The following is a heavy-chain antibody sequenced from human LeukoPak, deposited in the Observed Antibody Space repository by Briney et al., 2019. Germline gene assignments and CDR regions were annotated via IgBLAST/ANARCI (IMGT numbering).Heavy chain of an antibody. CDR1: GFTFSSYG. J-gene: IGHJ4*02. V-gene: IGHV3-48*02. CDR2: ISSSSSTI. CDR3: ASESTDYFDY. Sequence: PGGSLRLSCAASGFTFSSYGIHWVRQAPGKGLEWVSYISSSSSTIYYADSVKGRFTISRDNAKNSLYLQMNSLRDEDTAVYYCASESTDYFDYWGQGTLVTVSS. D-gene: IGHD5/OR15-5a*01.